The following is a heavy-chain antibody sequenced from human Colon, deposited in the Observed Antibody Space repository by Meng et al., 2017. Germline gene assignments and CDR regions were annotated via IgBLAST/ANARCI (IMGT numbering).Heavy chain of an antibody. V-gene: IGHV3-30*04. CDR3: ARGGVVAAISHYFDY. Sequence: GESLKISCSASAFTFSSYVIHWVRQAPGKGLEWVAVISYDGTNKYYADSVKGRFTISRDNSKNTLYLQMNSLRVDDTAVYYCARGGVVAAISHYFDYWGQRTLITVSS. J-gene: IGHJ4*02. CDR2: ISYDGTNK. CDR1: AFTFSSYV. D-gene: IGHD2-15*01.